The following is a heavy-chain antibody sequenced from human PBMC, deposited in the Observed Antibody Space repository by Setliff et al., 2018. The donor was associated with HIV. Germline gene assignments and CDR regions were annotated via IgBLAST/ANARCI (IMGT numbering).Heavy chain of an antibody. J-gene: IGHJ6*03. CDR3: ARVPVSSYYHYMDV. D-gene: IGHD6-13*01. Sequence: ASVKVSCKASGYSFVDYHIIWVRQAPGQGLEWVGSISASSVNTNFAQGRVTMTTDTSTRTAYMELRSLRSDDTAVYYCARVPVSSYYHYMDVWGKGTTVTVSS. V-gene: IGHV1-18*01. CDR2: ISASSVNT. CDR1: GYSFVDYH.